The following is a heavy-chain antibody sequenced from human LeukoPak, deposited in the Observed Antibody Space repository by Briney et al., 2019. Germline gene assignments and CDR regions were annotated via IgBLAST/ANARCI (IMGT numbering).Heavy chain of an antibody. V-gene: IGHV3-7*03. CDR2: IKQDGSEK. Sequence: PGGSLRLSCAASGFTVSSNYMSWVRQAPGKGLEWVANIKQDGSEKYYVDSVKGRFTISRDNAKNSLYLQMNSLRAEDTAVYYCARDRDSSSSFDYWGQGTLVTVSS. D-gene: IGHD6-6*01. CDR1: GFTVSSNY. J-gene: IGHJ4*02. CDR3: ARDRDSSSSFDY.